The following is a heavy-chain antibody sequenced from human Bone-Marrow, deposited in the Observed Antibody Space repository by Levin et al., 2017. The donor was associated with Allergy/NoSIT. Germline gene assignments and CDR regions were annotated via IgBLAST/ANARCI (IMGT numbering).Heavy chain of an antibody. CDR3: AHHKFWFLEFPFAF. CDR1: GFSLSSNGVG. J-gene: IGHJ1*01. V-gene: IGHV2-5*02. Sequence: TLSLTCTFSGFSLSSNGVGVGWIRQAPGKALEWLALIYWDDDKRYSPSLKSRLNITKDTSKNQVVLTMTNMAPVDTGTYYCAHHKFWFLEFPFAFWGLCRLVTFSS. D-gene: IGHD3-10*01. CDR2: IYWDDDK.